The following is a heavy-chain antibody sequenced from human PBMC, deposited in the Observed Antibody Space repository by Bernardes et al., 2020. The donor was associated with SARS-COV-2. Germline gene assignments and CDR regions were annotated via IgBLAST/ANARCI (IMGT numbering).Heavy chain of an antibody. CDR2: IIPILGLA. Sequence: SVKVSCKASGGTFSSYTISWVRQAPGQGLEWMGRIIPILGLANYAQMFQGRVTITADKSTSTAYMKLSSLRSEDTAVYYCTRDRGGAYCGGDCLDAFDIWGQGEMPTVTT. CDR1: GGTFSSYT. V-gene: IGHV1-69*04. D-gene: IGHD2-21*02. J-gene: IGHJ3*02. CDR3: TRDRGGAYCGGDCLDAFDI.